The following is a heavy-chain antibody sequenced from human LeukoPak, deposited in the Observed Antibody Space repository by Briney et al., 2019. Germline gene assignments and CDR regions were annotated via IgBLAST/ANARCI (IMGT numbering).Heavy chain of an antibody. J-gene: IGHJ4*02. Sequence: GESLRLSCAASGFTFSSYAMHWVRQAPGKGLEWVAVISYDGSNKYYADSVKGRFTISRDNSKNTLYLQMNSLSAEDTAVYYCARAQTGGTFAYWGQGTLVTVSS. CDR3: ARAQTGGTFAY. D-gene: IGHD1-14*01. CDR2: ISYDGSNK. V-gene: IGHV3-30-3*01. CDR1: GFTFSSYA.